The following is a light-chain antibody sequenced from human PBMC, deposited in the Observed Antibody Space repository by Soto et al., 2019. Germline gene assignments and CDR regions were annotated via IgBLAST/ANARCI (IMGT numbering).Light chain of an antibody. CDR3: QQYGISPFT. CDR2: GAS. V-gene: IGKV3-20*01. CDR1: QSVSSNL. J-gene: IGKJ3*01. Sequence: EIVLTQSPGTLSLSPGERATLSCRASQSVSSNLLAWYQEKPGQPPRLLIYGASNRATGIPDRFSGSGSGTEFTLTISRLEPEDFAVYHCQQYGISPFTFGPGTKVDIK.